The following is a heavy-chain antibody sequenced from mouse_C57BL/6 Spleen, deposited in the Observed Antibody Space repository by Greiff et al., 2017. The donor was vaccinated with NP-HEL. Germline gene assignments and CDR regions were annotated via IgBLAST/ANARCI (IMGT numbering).Heavy chain of an antibody. D-gene: IGHD2-12*01. J-gene: IGHJ1*03. CDR2: IDPSDSYT. CDR3: ARDYSRYFDV. Sequence: QVQLQQPGAELVMPGASVKLSCKASGYTFTSYWMHWVKQRPGQGLEWIGEIDPSDSYTNYNQKFKGKSTLTVDKSSSTAYMQLSSLTSEDSAVYDCARDYSRYFDVWGTGTTVTVSS. CDR1: GYTFTSYW. V-gene: IGHV1-69*01.